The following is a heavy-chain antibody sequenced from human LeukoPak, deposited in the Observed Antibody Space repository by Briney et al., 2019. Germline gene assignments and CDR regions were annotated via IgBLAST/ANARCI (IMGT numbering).Heavy chain of an antibody. V-gene: IGHV4-59*01. D-gene: IGHD3-9*01. CDR2: IYYSGST. CDR3: AREGRYFGLNWFDH. J-gene: IGHJ5*02. CDR1: GGSISSYY. Sequence: PSETLSLTCTVSGGSISSYYWSSVRQPPGKGVEWIGYIYYSGSTNYTPSLKSRVTLSVDTSKNQFSLKLSFVTAADTAVYYCAREGRYFGLNWFDHWGQGTLVTVSS.